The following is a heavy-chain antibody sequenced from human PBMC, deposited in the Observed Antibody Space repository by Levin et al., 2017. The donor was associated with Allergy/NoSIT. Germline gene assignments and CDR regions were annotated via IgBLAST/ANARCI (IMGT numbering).Heavy chain of an antibody. V-gene: IGHV3-30*04. J-gene: IGHJ6*02. D-gene: IGHD2-2*01. CDR2: ISYDGSNK. CDR1: GFTFSSYA. CDR3: ARYIVVVPAAIKTSLHYYGMDV. Sequence: GRSLRLSCAASGFTFSSYAMHWVRQAPGKGLEWVAVISYDGSNKYYADSVKGRFTISRDNSKNTLYLQMNSLRAEDTAVYYCARYIVVVPAAIKTSLHYYGMDVWGQGTTVTVSS.